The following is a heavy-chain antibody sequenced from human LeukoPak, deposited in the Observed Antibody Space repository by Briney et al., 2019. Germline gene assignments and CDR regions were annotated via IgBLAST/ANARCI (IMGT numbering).Heavy chain of an antibody. CDR1: GYTFTSYG. D-gene: IGHD5-18*01. CDR2: ISAYNGNT. V-gene: IGHV1-18*01. CDR3: AKERGYSYGDDAFDI. J-gene: IGHJ3*02. Sequence: ASVTVSCKASGYTFTSYGISWVRQAPGQGLEWMGWISAYNGNTNYAQKLQGRVTMTTDTSTSTAYMELRSLRSDDTAVYYCAKERGYSYGDDAFDIWGQGTMVTVSS.